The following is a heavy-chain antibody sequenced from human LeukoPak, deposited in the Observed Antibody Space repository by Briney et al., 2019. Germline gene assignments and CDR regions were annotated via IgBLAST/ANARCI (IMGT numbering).Heavy chain of an antibody. J-gene: IGHJ4*02. CDR3: AASAWDY. D-gene: IGHD3-10*01. CDR1: GFTFSSYG. CDR2: ISYDGSNK. V-gene: IGHV3-30*03. Sequence: LGRSLRLSCAASGFTFSSYGMHWVRQAPGKGLEWVAVISYDGSNKYYADSVKGRFTISRDNSKNTLYLQMNSLRAEDTAVYYCAASAWDYWGQGTLVTVSS.